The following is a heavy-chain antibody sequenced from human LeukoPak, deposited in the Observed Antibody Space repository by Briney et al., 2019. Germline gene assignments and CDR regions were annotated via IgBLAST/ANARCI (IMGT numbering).Heavy chain of an antibody. CDR2: INRSGSS. D-gene: IGHD3-22*01. J-gene: IGHJ4*02. CDR1: GDSLNDYF. V-gene: IGHV4-34*01. Sequence: SETLSLTCGVYGDSLNDYFWSWFRQPPGKGLEWIGEINRSGSSNYNPSLKSRVTVSMDTSKNQFSLMLTSVTAADTAVYYCASPVNYYDSSGYYRFDYWGQGTLVTVSS. CDR3: ASPVNYYDSSGYYRFDY.